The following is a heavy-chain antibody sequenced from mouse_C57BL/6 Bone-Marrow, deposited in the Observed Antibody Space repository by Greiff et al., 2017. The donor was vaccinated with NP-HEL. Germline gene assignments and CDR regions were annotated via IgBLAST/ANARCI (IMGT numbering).Heavy chain of an antibody. CDR3: ARHYYGSSYDY. D-gene: IGHD1-1*01. J-gene: IGHJ2*01. CDR1: GYTFTSYG. V-gene: IGHV1-81*01. CDR2: IYPRSGNT. Sequence: VQLQQSGAELARPGASVKLSCKASGYTFTSYGISWVKQRPGQGLEWIGEIYPRSGNTYYNEKFKGKATLTADKSSSKAYMELRSLTSEDAAVYFCARHYYGSSYDYWGQGTTLTVSS.